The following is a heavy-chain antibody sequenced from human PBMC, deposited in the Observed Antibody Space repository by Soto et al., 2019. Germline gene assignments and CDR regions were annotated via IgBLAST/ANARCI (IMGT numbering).Heavy chain of an antibody. D-gene: IGHD2-15*01. Sequence: ASVKVSCKASGGTFSSYAISWVRQAPGQGLEWMGGTIPIFGTANYAQKFQGRVTITADESTSTAYMELSSLRSEDTAVYYCARDIVVVVAATKIYYYYGMDVWGQGTTVTVSS. J-gene: IGHJ6*02. CDR1: GGTFSSYA. CDR3: ARDIVVVVAATKIYYYYGMDV. CDR2: TIPIFGTA. V-gene: IGHV1-69*13.